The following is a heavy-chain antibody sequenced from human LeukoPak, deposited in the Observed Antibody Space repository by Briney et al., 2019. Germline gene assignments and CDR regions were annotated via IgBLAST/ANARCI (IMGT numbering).Heavy chain of an antibody. D-gene: IGHD3-22*01. V-gene: IGHV3-66*01. J-gene: IGHJ3*02. Sequence: GGSLRLSCAASGFTVSSNYMSWVRQAPGKGLEWVSLIYSGGSTYYADSVKGRFTISRDNSKNTPYLQMNSLRAEDTAVYYCARAVVEQATYYYDSSGSGLDAFDIWGQGTMVTVSS. CDR3: ARAVVEQATYYYDSSGSGLDAFDI. CDR2: IYSGGST. CDR1: GFTVSSNY.